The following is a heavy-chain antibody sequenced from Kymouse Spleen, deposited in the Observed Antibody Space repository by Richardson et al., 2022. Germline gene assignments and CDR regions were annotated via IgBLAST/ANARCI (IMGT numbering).Heavy chain of an antibody. CDR3: ARDGYSYGYYYYGMDV. Sequence: QVQLQESGPGLVKPSETLSLTCTVSGGSVSSGSYYWSWIRQPPGKGLEWIGYIYYSGSTNYNPSLKSRVTISVDTSKNQFSLKLSSVTAADTAVYYCARDGYSYGYYYYGMDVWGQGTTVTVSS. CDR2: IYYSGST. D-gene: IGHD5-18,IGHD5-18*01. V-gene: IGHV4-61*01. CDR1: GGSVSSGSYY. J-gene: IGHJ6*02.